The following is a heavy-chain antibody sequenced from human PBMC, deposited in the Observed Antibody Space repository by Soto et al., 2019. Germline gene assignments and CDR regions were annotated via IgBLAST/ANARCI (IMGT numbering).Heavy chain of an antibody. J-gene: IGHJ5*02. CDR1: AYTFTSYG. CDR2: ISAYNGNT. Sequence: ASVKLCSNASAYTFTSYGIGWARQAPGERPEWMGWISAYNGNTNYAQKLQGRVTMTTDTSTSTAYMELRSLRSDDTAVYYCARGLGYSSSWLTPANNWFAPWGQGTLVTVSS. CDR3: ARGLGYSSSWLTPANNWFAP. V-gene: IGHV1-18*04. D-gene: IGHD6-13*01.